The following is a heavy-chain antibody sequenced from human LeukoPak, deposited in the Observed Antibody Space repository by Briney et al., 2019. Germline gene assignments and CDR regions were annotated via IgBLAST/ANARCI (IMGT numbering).Heavy chain of an antibody. CDR3: AKDLWFGELSHHYDY. Sequence: GGSLRLSCAASGFTFSNAWMNWVRQAPGKGLEWVSAISGSGGSTYYADSVKGRFTISRDNSKNTLYLQMNSLRAEDTAVYYCAKDLWFGELSHHYDYWGQETLVTVSS. J-gene: IGHJ4*02. D-gene: IGHD3-10*01. CDR1: GFTFSNAW. CDR2: ISGSGGST. V-gene: IGHV3-23*01.